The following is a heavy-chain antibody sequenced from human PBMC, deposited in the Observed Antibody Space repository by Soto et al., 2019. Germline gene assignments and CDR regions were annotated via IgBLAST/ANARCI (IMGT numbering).Heavy chain of an antibody. J-gene: IGHJ4*02. CDR1: GASIRSYY. D-gene: IGHD2-8*01. Sequence: SETLSLTCTVSGASIRSYYWSWIRQPPGKGLEWIGYIYDILTTDYNPSLKSRVTMSQDMSKNQFSLKLSSVTAADTAVYHCARQQSPDDTTNDYFDYWGLGALVTVSS. V-gene: IGHV4-59*01. CDR2: IYDILTT. CDR3: ARQQSPDDTTNDYFDY.